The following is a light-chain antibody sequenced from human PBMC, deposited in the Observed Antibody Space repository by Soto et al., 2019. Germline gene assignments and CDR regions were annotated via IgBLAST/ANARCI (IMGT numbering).Light chain of an antibody. CDR3: QHSHITQYS. V-gene: IGKV1-39*01. Sequence: DIQMTQSPSSLSASVGDRVTITCRASQNIDRHLHWYQQRPGKAPNLLISHASSVQSGVPSRFSGSGSGTDFTRTIISLQREDFATYYCQHSHITQYSFGQVATMEIK. CDR1: QNIDRH. CDR2: HAS. J-gene: IGKJ2*03.